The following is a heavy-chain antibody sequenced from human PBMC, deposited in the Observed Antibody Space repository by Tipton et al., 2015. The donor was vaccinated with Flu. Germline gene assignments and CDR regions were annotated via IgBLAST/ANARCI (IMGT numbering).Heavy chain of an antibody. CDR1: GYFIRENFY. Sequence: TLSLTCAVSGYFIRENFYWGWIRRPPGKGLEWIGSFYHSGITYYNPSLKSRVTISVDTSKNQFSLKLSSVTAADTAIYYCARRPYMSSSDLYAFDIWGQGTMVTVSS. J-gene: IGHJ3*02. D-gene: IGHD6-6*01. CDR3: ARRPYMSSSDLYAFDI. V-gene: IGHV4-38-2*01. CDR2: FYHSGIT.